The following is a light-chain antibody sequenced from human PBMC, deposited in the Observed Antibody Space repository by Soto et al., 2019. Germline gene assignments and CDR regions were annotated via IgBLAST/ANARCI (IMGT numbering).Light chain of an antibody. J-gene: IGKJ1*01. V-gene: IGKV3-15*01. CDR3: QQHNNWPPWT. CDR1: QSVSSN. Sequence: EIGMTQSPATLSVSPGERATLSCRASQSVSSNLAWYQQKPCQAPRLLMYGASTKATGIPDRFSGSGSGTEFTLTISSLQSEDFAVYYCQQHNNWPPWTFGQGTKVEIK. CDR2: GAS.